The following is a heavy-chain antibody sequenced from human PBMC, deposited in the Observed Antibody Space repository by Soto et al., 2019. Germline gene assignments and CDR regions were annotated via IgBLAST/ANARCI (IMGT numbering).Heavy chain of an antibody. CDR1: GGTFSSYT. D-gene: IGHD2-15*01. Sequence: QVQLVQSGAEVKKPGSSVKVSCKASGGTFSSYTISWVRQAPGQGLEWMGRIIPILGIANYAQKFQARVTITADKSTSTAYMELSSVRSEDTAVYYCVGPLGYCSGGSCYKFDPWGQGTLVTVFS. CDR3: VGPLGYCSGGSCYKFDP. CDR2: IIPILGIA. J-gene: IGHJ5*02. V-gene: IGHV1-69*02.